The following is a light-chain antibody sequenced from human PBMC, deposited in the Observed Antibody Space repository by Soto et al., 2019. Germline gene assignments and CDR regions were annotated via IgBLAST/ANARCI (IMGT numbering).Light chain of an antibody. CDR3: QKYNSAPRT. V-gene: IGKV1-9*01. J-gene: IGKJ1*01. CDR2: AAS. Sequence: DIQLTQSPSFLSASVGDRVTITCRASQGIRSYLAWYQQKPGKAPKLLIYAASTLQSGVPSRFSGSGSGTDFTLTISNLQPEDVATYYCQKYNSAPRTFGQGTKVEIK. CDR1: QGIRSY.